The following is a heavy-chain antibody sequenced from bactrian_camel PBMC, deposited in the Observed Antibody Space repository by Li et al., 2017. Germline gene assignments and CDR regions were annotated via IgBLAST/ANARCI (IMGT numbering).Heavy chain of an antibody. D-gene: IGHD2*01. CDR1: GTMGRPLC. CDR2: QSTGDRIT. V-gene: IGHV3S54*01. J-gene: IGHJ4*01. Sequence: HVQLVESGGGSVQTGGSLRLTCAAPGTMGRPLCMFWFRQAPGKEREGVAAQSTGDRITYYGDSVRGRFTVSRDNAKNAIYLQMNSLKEEDTAIYYCTADIAHGGTHCYTGPADFAYYGQGTQVTVS.